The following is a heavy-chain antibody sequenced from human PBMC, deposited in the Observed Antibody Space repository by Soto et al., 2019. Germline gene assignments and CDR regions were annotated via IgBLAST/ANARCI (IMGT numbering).Heavy chain of an antibody. Sequence: EVQLLESGGDLAQPGGALRLSCAASGFIFSSHVMAWVRQAPGKGLEWVSSISDNGAITEYADSVKGRFTISRDNSRNTLFLHMNSLRAEDAALYCCAKKQRGLYPFDNWGQGTLVTVSS. CDR2: ISDNGAIT. CDR3: AKKQRGLYPFDN. D-gene: IGHD3-16*02. V-gene: IGHV3-23*01. J-gene: IGHJ4*02. CDR1: GFIFSSHV.